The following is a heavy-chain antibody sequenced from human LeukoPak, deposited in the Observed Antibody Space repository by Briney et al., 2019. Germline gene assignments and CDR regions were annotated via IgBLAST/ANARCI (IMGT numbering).Heavy chain of an antibody. D-gene: IGHD4-23*01. V-gene: IGHV4-39*07. CDR3: ARERSSSGGHSWFDP. J-gene: IGHJ5*02. CDR2: IYYTGVT. CDR1: GGYIITSGHY. Sequence: SETLSLTYTVSGGYIITSGHYWGWIRQPPGKGLEWIGSIYYTGVTSTNPFFRSRMSISVDTSKNQFSLNLTSVTAADAAVYYCARERSSSGGHSWFDPWGQGTLVTVSS.